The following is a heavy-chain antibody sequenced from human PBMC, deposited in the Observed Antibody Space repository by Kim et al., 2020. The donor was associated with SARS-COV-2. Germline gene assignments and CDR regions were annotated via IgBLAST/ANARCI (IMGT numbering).Heavy chain of an antibody. CDR3: ARQYYYGSGNPMDV. J-gene: IGHJ6*04. V-gene: IGHV4-39*01. Sequence: SETLSLTCTVSGGSISSSSYYWGWIRQPPGKGLEWIGSIYYSGSTYYNPSLKSRVTISVDTSKNQFSLKLSSVTAADTAVYYCARQYYYGSGNPMDVWGEGTTVTVSS. D-gene: IGHD3-10*01. CDR1: GGSISSSSYY. CDR2: IYYSGST.